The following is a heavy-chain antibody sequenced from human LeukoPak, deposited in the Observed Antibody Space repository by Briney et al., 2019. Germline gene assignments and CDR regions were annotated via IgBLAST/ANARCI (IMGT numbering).Heavy chain of an antibody. CDR2: INPRGGST. Sequence: ASVKVSCKASGYTFTSCYMHWVRQAPGQGLEWMGIINPRGGSTSYAQKFQGRVTMTRDTSTSTVYMELSSLRSEDTAVYYCARDPYSSGAIRYYYYYGMDVWGQGTTVTVSS. V-gene: IGHV1-46*01. CDR1: GYTFTSCY. D-gene: IGHD6-19*01. J-gene: IGHJ6*02. CDR3: ARDPYSSGAIRYYYYYGMDV.